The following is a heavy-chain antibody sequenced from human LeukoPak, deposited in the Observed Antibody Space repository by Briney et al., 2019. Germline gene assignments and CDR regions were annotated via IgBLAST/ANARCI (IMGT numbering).Heavy chain of an antibody. J-gene: IGHJ4*02. Sequence: GGSLRLSCAASGFTFSSYAMSWVRQAPGKGLEWVSAISGSGGSTYYADSVKGRFTISRDNAKNSLYLQMNSLRAEDTAVYYCARGGYVGHFWGQGTLVTVSS. CDR3: ARGGYVGHF. CDR1: GFTFSSYA. D-gene: IGHD5-12*01. CDR2: ISGSGGST. V-gene: IGHV3-23*01.